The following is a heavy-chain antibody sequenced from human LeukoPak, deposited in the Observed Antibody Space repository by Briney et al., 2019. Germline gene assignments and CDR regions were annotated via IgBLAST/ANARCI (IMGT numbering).Heavy chain of an antibody. D-gene: IGHD6-19*01. J-gene: IGHJ3*02. CDR2: ISSSSSDI. Sequence: GGSLRISCAASGFTFTDCGLNWVRQAPGRGLEWVSSISSSSSDIYYADSVKGRFTISRDNAKNSLYLQMNSLRVEDMAVYYCARGGVSRIAVAGTYAFDIWGQGTMVTVSS. V-gene: IGHV3-21*01. CDR3: ARGGVSRIAVAGTYAFDI. CDR1: GFTFTDCG.